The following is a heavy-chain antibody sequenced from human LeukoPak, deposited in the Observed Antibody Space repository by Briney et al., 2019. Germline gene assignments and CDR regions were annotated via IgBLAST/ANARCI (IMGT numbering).Heavy chain of an antibody. Sequence: ASVKVSCKASGYTFTSYGISWVRQAPGQGLEWMGWIRAYNGNTNYAQKLQGRVTMTTDTSTSTAYMELRSLRSDDTAVYYCAREENYSGSYGHDAFDIWGQGTMVTVSS. J-gene: IGHJ3*02. D-gene: IGHD1-26*01. V-gene: IGHV1-18*01. CDR1: GYTFTSYG. CDR2: IRAYNGNT. CDR3: AREENYSGSYGHDAFDI.